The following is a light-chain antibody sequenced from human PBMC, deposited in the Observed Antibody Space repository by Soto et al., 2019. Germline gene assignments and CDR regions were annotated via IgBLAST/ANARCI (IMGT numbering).Light chain of an antibody. J-gene: IGKJ1*01. CDR1: QSISSW. V-gene: IGKV1-5*01. CDR2: ATS. Sequence: DIQMTQSPSTLSASVGDRVTITCRASQSISSWLAWFQQQPGKAPKPLIYATSTLHSGVPSRFTGSGSGTEFTLTITSLQPEDFVTYYCQQYNSYPWTFGQGTKVDI. CDR3: QQYNSYPWT.